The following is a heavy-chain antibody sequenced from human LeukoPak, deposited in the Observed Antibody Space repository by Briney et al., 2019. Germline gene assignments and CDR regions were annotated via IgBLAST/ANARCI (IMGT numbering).Heavy chain of an antibody. Sequence: HPGGSLRLSCVASGFTFSTYWMKWVRQAPGKGLEWVASIKEDGSDKYYVDSVKGRFSISRDNAKNSLYLQMNSLRTEDTAVYYCAKGGHYNFDYWGQGTLVTVSS. D-gene: IGHD4-11*01. V-gene: IGHV3-7*01. J-gene: IGHJ4*02. CDR3: AKGGHYNFDY. CDR1: GFTFSTYW. CDR2: IKEDGSDK.